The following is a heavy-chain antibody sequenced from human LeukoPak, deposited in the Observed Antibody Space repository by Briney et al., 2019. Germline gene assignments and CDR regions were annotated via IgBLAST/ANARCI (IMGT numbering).Heavy chain of an antibody. CDR2: IYYSGST. J-gene: IGHJ6*02. CDR1: GGSISSGDYY. D-gene: IGHD2-2*01. Sequence: SETLSLTCTVSGGSISSGDYYWSWIRQPPGKGLEWIGYIYYSGSTYYNPSLKSRVTISVDTSKNQFSLRLSSVTAADTAVYYCARGGGYCSSTSCYENGMDVWGQGTTVTVSS. V-gene: IGHV4-30-4*01. CDR3: ARGGGYCSSTSCYENGMDV.